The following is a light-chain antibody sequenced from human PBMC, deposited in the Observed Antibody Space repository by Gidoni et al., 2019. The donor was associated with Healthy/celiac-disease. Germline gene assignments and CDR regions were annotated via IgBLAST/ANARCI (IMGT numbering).Light chain of an antibody. J-gene: IGKJ1*01. Sequence: DIQMTQSPSTLSASVGDRVTITCRASQSISSWLTWYQQKPGKAPKLLIYDASSLESGVPSTFSGSGSGTEFTLTISSLQPDDFATYYCQQYNSYRFGQGTKVEIK. CDR2: DAS. CDR3: QQYNSYR. CDR1: QSISSW. V-gene: IGKV1-5*01.